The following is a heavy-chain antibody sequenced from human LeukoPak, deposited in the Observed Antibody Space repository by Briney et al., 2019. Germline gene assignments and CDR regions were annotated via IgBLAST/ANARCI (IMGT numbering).Heavy chain of an antibody. CDR2: IWYDGSNK. Sequence: PGGSLRLSCAASGFTFSSYGMHWVRQAPGKGLEWVAVIWYDGSNKYYADSVKGRFTISRDNSKNTLYLQMNSLRAEDTAVYYCARVNLKAAAGIWFDPWGQGTLVTVSS. V-gene: IGHV3-33*01. J-gene: IGHJ5*02. D-gene: IGHD6-13*01. CDR3: ARVNLKAAAGIWFDP. CDR1: GFTFSSYG.